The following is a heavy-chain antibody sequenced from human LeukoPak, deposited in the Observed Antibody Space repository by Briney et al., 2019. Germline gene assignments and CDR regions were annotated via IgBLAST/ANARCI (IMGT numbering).Heavy chain of an antibody. CDR3: ARHPPAPTYYDFWSGVYGMDV. D-gene: IGHD3-3*01. CDR1: GGSISSYY. J-gene: IGHJ6*02. Sequence: SETLSLTCTVSGGSISSYYWSWIRQPPGKGLEWIGYIYYSGSTNYNPSLKSRVTISVDTSKNQFSLKLSSVTAADTAVYYCARHPPAPTYYDFWSGVYGMDVWGQGTTVTVSS. V-gene: IGHV4-59*08. CDR2: IYYSGST.